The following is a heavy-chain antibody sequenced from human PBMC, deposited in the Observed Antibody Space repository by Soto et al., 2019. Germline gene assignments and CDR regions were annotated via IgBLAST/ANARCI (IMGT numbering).Heavy chain of an antibody. J-gene: IGHJ4*02. CDR3: TRGSIAAAVLPFDY. CDR2: IYHSGST. V-gene: IGHV4-38-2*01. CDR1: GYSFSSGYY. Sequence: SETLSLTCAVSGYSFSSGYYWGWIRQPPGKGLEWIGTIYHSGSTYYNPSLKSRVTISVDTSKNQFSLKLSSVTAADTAVYYCTRGSIAAAVLPFDYWGQGILVTVSS. D-gene: IGHD6-13*01.